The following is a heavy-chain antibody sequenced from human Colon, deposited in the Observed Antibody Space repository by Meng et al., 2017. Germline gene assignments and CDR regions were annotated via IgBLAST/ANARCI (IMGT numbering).Heavy chain of an antibody. CDR2: IYYSGST. J-gene: IGHJ4*02. Sequence: QVRLREAGPGVVQPSKTLSITCIVSGGSISGGSYYWSWIRQLPGKGLEWIGNIYYSGSTYYTPSLRSLVSISVDTSKNQFSLRLTSVTAADTAVYYCARVRRSGDDFDYWGQGTLVTVSS. CDR3: ARVRRSGDDFDY. V-gene: IGHV4-31*01. D-gene: IGHD1-26*01. CDR1: GGSISGGSYY.